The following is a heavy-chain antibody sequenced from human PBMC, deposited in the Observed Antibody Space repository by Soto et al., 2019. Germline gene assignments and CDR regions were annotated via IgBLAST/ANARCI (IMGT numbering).Heavy chain of an antibody. CDR3: AKETFEYYYDSSGYPDY. CDR2: ISDDGSNT. D-gene: IGHD3-22*01. CDR1: GFTFSSYG. Sequence: GGSLRLSCAASGFTFSSYGMRWVRQAPGKGLEWVAVISDDGSNTYYADSVKGRFTISRDNSKNTLYLQMNSLRAGDTAVYYCAKETFEYYYDSSGYPDYWGQGTLVTVSS. J-gene: IGHJ4*02. V-gene: IGHV3-30*18.